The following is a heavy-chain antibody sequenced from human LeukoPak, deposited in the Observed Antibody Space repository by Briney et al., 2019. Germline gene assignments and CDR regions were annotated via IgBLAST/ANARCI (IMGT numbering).Heavy chain of an antibody. D-gene: IGHD2-2*01. CDR1: GFIVSNNY. CDR2: IYRSGST. CDR3: ARGSTGWSRGDY. Sequence: GGSLRLSCAASGFIVSNNYMSWVRQAPGMGLEGVSVIYRSGSTYYADSVKGRFTISRDNSNNTVYLQMNSLRADDTAVYYCARGSTGWSRGDYWGRGTLVTVSS. V-gene: IGHV3-66*01. J-gene: IGHJ4*02.